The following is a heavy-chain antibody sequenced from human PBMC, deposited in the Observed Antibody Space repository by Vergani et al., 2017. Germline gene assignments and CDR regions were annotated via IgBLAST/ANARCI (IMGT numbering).Heavy chain of an antibody. D-gene: IGHD6-19*01. CDR3: AKDTNTRVAVAGTLDY. CDR1: GFTFDDYT. CDR2: VSWDGGST. Sequence: EVQLVESGGVVIQPGGSLRLSCAASGFTFDDYTMHWVRQIPGKGLEWGSLVSWDGGSTYYADSVKGRFTISRDKSKNSLYLQMNSLRTEDTALYYCAKDTNTRVAVAGTLDYWGQGTLVTVSS. V-gene: IGHV3-43*01. J-gene: IGHJ4*02.